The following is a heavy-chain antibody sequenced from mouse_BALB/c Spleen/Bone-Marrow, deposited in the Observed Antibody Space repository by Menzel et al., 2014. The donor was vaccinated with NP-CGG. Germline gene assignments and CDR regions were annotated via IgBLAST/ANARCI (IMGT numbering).Heavy chain of an antibody. CDR1: GFTLSSYA. D-gene: IGHD2-4*01. Sequence: EVNVVESGGGLVKPGGSLKLSCAASGFTLSSYAMSWVRQTPEKRLEWVASISSGGSTYYPDSVKGRFTISRDNARNILYLQMCSLRSEDTAMYYCARGGGYDYGSWFACWGQGTLVTVSA. CDR3: ARGGGYDYGSWFAC. V-gene: IGHV5-6-5*01. CDR2: ISSGGST. J-gene: IGHJ3*01.